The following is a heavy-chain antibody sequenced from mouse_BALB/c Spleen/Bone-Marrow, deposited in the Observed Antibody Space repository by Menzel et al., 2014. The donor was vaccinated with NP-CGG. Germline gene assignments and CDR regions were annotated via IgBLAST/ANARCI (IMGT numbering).Heavy chain of an antibody. CDR1: GFDFSRYW. D-gene: IGHD1-1*01. J-gene: IGHJ2*01. V-gene: IGHV4-1*02. CDR3: ARPDYYGYLNY. Sequence: GGGLVQPGGSLKPSCAASGFDFSRYWMSWVRQAPGKGLEWIGEINPDSRTINYSPSLKDKFIISRDNAKNTLYLRLNKVRSEDTALYYCARPDYYGYLNYWGQGTTLTVSS. CDR2: INPDSRTI.